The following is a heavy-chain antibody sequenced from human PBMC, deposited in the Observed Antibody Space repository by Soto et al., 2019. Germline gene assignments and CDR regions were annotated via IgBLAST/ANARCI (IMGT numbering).Heavy chain of an antibody. V-gene: IGHV3-21*01. CDR2: ISSSSSYI. CDR1: GFTFSSYS. CDR3: ARGVNYYGSGSYYNEYYFDY. J-gene: IGHJ4*02. Sequence: ESGGGLVKPGGSLRLSCAASGFTFSSYSMNWVRQAPGKGLEWVSSISSSSSYIYYADSVKGRFTISRDNAKNSLYLQMNSLRAEDTAVYYCARGVNYYGSGSYYNEYYFDYWGQGTLVTVSS. D-gene: IGHD3-10*01.